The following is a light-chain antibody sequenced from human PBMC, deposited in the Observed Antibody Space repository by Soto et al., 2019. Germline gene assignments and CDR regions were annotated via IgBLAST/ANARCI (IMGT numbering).Light chain of an antibody. CDR3: QQYNSYRT. Sequence: DIQMPQSPSTLSASVGDRVTITCRASQSISSWLAWYQQKPGKAPKLLIYDASSLESGVPSRFSGSGSGTEFILTISSLQPDDFATYYCQQYNSYRTFGQGTKVDIK. V-gene: IGKV1-5*01. J-gene: IGKJ1*01. CDR2: DAS. CDR1: QSISSW.